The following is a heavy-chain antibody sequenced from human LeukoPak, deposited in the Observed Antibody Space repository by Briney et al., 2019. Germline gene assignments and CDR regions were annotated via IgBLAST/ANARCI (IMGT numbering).Heavy chain of an antibody. CDR3: ARDDTVTTRVGFID. D-gene: IGHD4-17*01. CDR2: IKQDGSEK. J-gene: IGHJ4*02. CDR1: GFTYSQYR. V-gene: IGHV3-7*01. Sequence: GGSLRLSFAASGFTYSQYRMSWVRQAPGKGLEWVANIKQDGSEKYYVDSVKGRFTNSRDNAKNSLYLQMNSLRAEDTAVYYCARDDTVTTRVGFIDWGQGTLVTVSS.